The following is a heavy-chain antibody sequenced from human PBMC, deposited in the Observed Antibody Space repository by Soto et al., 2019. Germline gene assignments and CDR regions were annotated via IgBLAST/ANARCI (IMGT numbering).Heavy chain of an antibody. CDR1: GGSISSSSYY. V-gene: IGHV4-39*01. CDR3: ARFIAVAGEEYFQH. CDR2: IYYSGST. J-gene: IGHJ1*01. D-gene: IGHD6-19*01. Sequence: PSETLSLTCTVSGGSISSSSYYWGWIRQPPGKGLEWIGSIYYSGSTYYNPSLKSRVTISVDTSKNQFSLKLSSVTAADTAVYYCARFIAVAGEEYFQHWGQGTLVTVSS.